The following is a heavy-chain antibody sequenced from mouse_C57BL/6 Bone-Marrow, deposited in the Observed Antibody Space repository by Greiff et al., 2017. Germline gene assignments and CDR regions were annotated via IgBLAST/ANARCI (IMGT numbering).Heavy chain of an antibody. Sequence: VQLQQPGAELVKPGASVKLSCMASGYTFNSYWMHWVKQRPGQGLEWIGMIHPNSGSTNYNEKFKSKATMTVDKSSSTAYMQLSSLTSEDSAVYYCASVLLLYYDGWGTGTTVTVAS. V-gene: IGHV1-64*01. CDR1: GYTFNSYW. CDR3: ASVLLLYYDG. CDR2: IHPNSGST. J-gene: IGHJ1*03.